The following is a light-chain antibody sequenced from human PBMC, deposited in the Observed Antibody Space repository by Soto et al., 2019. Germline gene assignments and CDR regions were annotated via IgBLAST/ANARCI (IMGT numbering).Light chain of an antibody. CDR1: QSLNSN. CDR3: QQYNNWPPWT. Sequence: EIVMTQSPATLSVSPGERATLSCRASQSLNSNLAWYQQKPGQAPRLLMYGVSTRATGIPARFSGSGSGTEFTLTISSLQSEDFAVYYCQQYNNWPPWTFGQGTKVEIK. J-gene: IGKJ1*01. CDR2: GVS. V-gene: IGKV3-15*01.